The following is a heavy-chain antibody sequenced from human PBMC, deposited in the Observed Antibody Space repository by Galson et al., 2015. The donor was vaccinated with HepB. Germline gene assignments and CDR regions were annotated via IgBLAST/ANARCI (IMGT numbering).Heavy chain of an antibody. J-gene: IGHJ6*02. CDR1: GDSVTSNSAV. V-gene: IGHV6-1*01. CDR2: TYFRAKWHT. Sequence: CAISGDSVTSNSAVWNWVRQSPSRGLEWLGRTYFRAKWHTDYEISVKSRININADISQNQFSLQLSSVTSDDTAVYYCAYGSDVWGQGTTVIVSS. D-gene: IGHD4-17*01. CDR3: AYGSDV.